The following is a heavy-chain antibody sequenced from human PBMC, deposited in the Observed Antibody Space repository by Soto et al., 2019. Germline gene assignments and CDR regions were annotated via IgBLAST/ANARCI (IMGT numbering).Heavy chain of an antibody. CDR3: VREGQLVPSQFNWFDP. J-gene: IGHJ5*02. CDR1: GFTFSSYS. D-gene: IGHD6-6*01. Sequence: EVQLVESGGGLVKPGGSLRLSCAASGFTFSSYSMNWVRQAPGKGLEWVSSISSSSSYIYYADSVKGRFTISRDNAKNSLYLQMNSLRAEDTAVYYCVREGQLVPSQFNWFDPWGQGTLVTVSS. CDR2: ISSSSSYI. V-gene: IGHV3-21*01.